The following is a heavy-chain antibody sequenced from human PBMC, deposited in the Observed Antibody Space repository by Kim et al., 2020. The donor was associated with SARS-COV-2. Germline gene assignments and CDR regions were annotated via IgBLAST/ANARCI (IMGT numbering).Heavy chain of an antibody. CDR1: GASISSGGYS. Sequence: SETLSLTCAVSGASISSGGYSWSWIRQPPGKGLEWIGYIYHSGSTYYDPSLKSRVTLSLDRSKNHFSLNLSSVTAADTAVYYCARGPPDCSTISCYTTQNWFDPWGQGALVTVSS. CDR2: IYHSGST. J-gene: IGHJ5*02. D-gene: IGHD2-2*02. V-gene: IGHV4-30-2*01. CDR3: ARGPPDCSTISCYTTQNWFDP.